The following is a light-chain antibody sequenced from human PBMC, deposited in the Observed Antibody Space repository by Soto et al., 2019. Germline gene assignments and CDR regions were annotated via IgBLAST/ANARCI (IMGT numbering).Light chain of an antibody. J-gene: IGKJ2*01. Sequence: EIVLTQSPGTLSLSPGERATLSCRASQSGSSTYLAWYQQKPGQAPRLLIYGASSRATGIPDRFRGSGSGTDFTLTIIRLEPEDFAVYYCQHYGRSPRYTFGQGTKLEIK. V-gene: IGKV3-20*01. CDR3: QHYGRSPRYT. CDR2: GAS. CDR1: QSGSSTY.